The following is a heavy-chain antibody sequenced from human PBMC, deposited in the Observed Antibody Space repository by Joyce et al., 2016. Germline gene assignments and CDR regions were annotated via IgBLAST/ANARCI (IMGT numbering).Heavy chain of an antibody. J-gene: IGHJ4*02. D-gene: IGHD5-18*01. Sequence: QLELQESGPGLVKPPETLSLTCTISGNSIKKNSYYWGWIRQPPWKGPVWIGSIYYTGIISNNPSLKMRVFLSVGTSKSHFSLNLTSVTAADTAVYYCARHEIGGLGGYSYGSGFDYWGRGLLVTVSS. CDR2: IYYTGII. V-gene: IGHV4-39*01. CDR1: GNSIKKNSYY. CDR3: ARHEIGGLGGYSYGSGFDY.